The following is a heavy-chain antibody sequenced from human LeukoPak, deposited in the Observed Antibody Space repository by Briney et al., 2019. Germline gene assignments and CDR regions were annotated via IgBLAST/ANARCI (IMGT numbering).Heavy chain of an antibody. CDR1: GGSISSSNW. J-gene: IGHJ5*02. V-gene: IGHV4-4*02. CDR3: ASGRITMVRGVIITGWFDP. D-gene: IGHD3-10*01. CDR2: IYHSGGT. Sequence: SGTLSLTCAVSGGSISSSNWWSWVRQPPGKGLEWIGEIYHSGGTNYNPSLKSRVTISVDKSKNQFSLKLSSVTAADTAVYYCASGRITMVRGVIITGWFDPWGQGTLVTVSS.